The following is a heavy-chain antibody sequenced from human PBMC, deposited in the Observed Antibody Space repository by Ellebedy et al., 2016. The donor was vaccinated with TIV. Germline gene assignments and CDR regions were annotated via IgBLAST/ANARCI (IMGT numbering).Heavy chain of an antibody. CDR3: ARQTRPGGDSDY. J-gene: IGHJ4*02. CDR2: MNAGKGNI. D-gene: IGHD2-21*02. V-gene: IGHV1-3*01. CDR1: EYSFITYT. Sequence: AASVTVSCKASEYSFITYTIHWARQVPGQRLEWMGCMNAGKGNIKYSQKFQGRVTITGDTSASTAYMELSSLRSEDTAIYYCARQTRPGGDSDYWGQGTLVTISS.